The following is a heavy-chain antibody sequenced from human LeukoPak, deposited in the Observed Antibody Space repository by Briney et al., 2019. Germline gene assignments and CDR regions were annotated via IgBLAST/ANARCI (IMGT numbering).Heavy chain of an antibody. D-gene: IGHD3-10*02. CDR1: GFTFSDYY. V-gene: IGHV3-7*01. CDR3: ARATAESALSAG. J-gene: IGHJ4*02. Sequence: GGSLRLSCAASGFTFSDYYMSWIRQAPGKGLERVANIKQDGSEKYYVDSVKGRFTISRDNAKSSLYLQMNSLRAEDTAVYYCARATAESALSAGWGQGTLVTVSS. CDR2: IKQDGSEK.